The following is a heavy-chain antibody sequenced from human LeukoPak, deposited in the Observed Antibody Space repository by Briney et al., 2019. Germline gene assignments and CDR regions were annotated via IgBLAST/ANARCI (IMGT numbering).Heavy chain of an antibody. J-gene: IGHJ4*02. V-gene: IGHV3-21*01. CDR3: ARDLRFLEWLSTYYFDY. CDR2: ISSSSSYI. D-gene: IGHD3-3*01. CDR1: GFTFSNYG. Sequence: AGGSLRLSCAASGFTFSNYGMHWVRQAPGKGLEWVSSISSSSSYIYYADSVKGRFTISRDNAKNSLYLQMNSLRAEDTAVYYCARDLRFLEWLSTYYFDYWGQGTLVTVSS.